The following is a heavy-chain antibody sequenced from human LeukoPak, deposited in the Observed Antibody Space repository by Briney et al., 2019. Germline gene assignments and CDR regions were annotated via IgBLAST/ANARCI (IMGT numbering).Heavy chain of an antibody. CDR3: ARMVRLGLVRGYFDY. Sequence: ASVKVSCKASGYTFTSYGISWVRQAPGQGLECMGWISAYNGNTNYAQKLQGRVTMTTDTSTSTAYMELRSLRSDDTAVYYCARMVRLGLVRGYFDYWGQGTLVTVSS. V-gene: IGHV1-18*01. D-gene: IGHD6-19*01. CDR2: ISAYNGNT. CDR1: GYTFTSYG. J-gene: IGHJ4*02.